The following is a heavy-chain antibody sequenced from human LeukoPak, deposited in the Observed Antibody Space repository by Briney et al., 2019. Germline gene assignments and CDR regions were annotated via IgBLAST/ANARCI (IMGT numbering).Heavy chain of an antibody. CDR3: AHRGVYSSRGEGSGGFHPADY. Sequence: SGPTLVKPTRTLTLTCTFSGFSLSTSGAGVGWIRQPPGKALEWLALIYSDDDKRYSPSLKSRLTITMDTSNKQVVLTMTNIDPVDTATYYCAHRGVYSSRGEGSGGFHPADYWGQGTLVTVSS. D-gene: IGHD6-13*01. V-gene: IGHV2-5*02. CDR2: IYSDDDK. J-gene: IGHJ4*02. CDR1: GFSLSTSGAG.